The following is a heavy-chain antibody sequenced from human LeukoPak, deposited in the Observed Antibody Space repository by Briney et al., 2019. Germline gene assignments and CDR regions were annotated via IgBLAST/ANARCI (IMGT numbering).Heavy chain of an antibody. CDR2: ISYDGSNK. CDR3: ARGGSRHPSPEDY. Sequence: GGSLRLSCAASGFTFSSYAMHWVRQAPGKGLEWVAVISYDGSNKYYADSVKGRFTISRDNSKNTLYLQMSSLRAEDTAVYYCARGGSRHPSPEDYWGRGTLVTVSS. J-gene: IGHJ4*02. V-gene: IGHV3-30-3*01. CDR1: GFTFSSYA. D-gene: IGHD1-1*01.